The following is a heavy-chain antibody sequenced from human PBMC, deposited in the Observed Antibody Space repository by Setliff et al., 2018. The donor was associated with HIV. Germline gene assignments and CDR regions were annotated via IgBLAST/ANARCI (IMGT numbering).Heavy chain of an antibody. CDR2: MNPNNVNT. V-gene: IGHV1-8*02. Sequence: ASVKVSCKASGYNFTDYDINWVRQATGQGLEWMGWMNPNNVNTGYAEKFQGRVTMTRDTSISTAYMELSSLRSDDTAVYYCARGTAPRPASVLEFLEWLFPNWFDPWGQGTLVTVSS. D-gene: IGHD3-3*02. CDR3: ARGTAPRPASVLEFLEWLFPNWFDP. J-gene: IGHJ5*02. CDR1: GYNFTDYD.